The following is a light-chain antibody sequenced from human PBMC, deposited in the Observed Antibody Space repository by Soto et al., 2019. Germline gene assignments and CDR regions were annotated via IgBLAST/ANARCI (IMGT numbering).Light chain of an antibody. CDR3: QQCDNLPYT. CDR1: QDVNNY. CDR2: DAS. J-gene: IGKJ2*01. V-gene: IGKV1-33*01. Sequence: DVLMTQSPSSLSTSVGGRVTITCQASQDVNNYLNWYQQKPGKAPKLLIYDASNLETGVPLRFSGSGSGTEFTFTISSLQPEDIATYYCQQCDNLPYTFGQGTKLEMK.